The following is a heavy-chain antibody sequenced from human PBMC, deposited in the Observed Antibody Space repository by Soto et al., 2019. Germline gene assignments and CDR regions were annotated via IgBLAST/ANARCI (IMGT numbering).Heavy chain of an antibody. CDR1: GASISDYY. Sequence: SETLSLTCTVSGASISDYYWSWVRQPAGQALEWIGRVYVTGTTYFNPSLKSRVTMSVDTSNNQVSLKLSSVTAADSAIYYCARDGEYTSGWYSFDSWGPGTLVTVSS. CDR2: VYVTGTT. CDR3: ARDGEYTSGWYSFDS. D-gene: IGHD6-19*01. J-gene: IGHJ5*01. V-gene: IGHV4-4*07.